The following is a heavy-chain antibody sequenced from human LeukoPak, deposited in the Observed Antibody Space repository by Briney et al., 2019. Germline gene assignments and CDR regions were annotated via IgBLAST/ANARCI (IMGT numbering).Heavy chain of an antibody. CDR1: GFTFSSYA. J-gene: IGHJ4*02. CDR3: AKQDYSNYVGPFDY. Sequence: PGRSLRLSCAASGFTFSSYAMTWVRQAPGKGLEWVSAISGSGADTYYADSVRGRFSISRDNSKNTLYLQMNSLTAEDTAVYYCAKQDYSNYVGPFDYWGQGTLVTVSS. CDR2: ISGSGADT. V-gene: IGHV3-23*01. D-gene: IGHD4-11*01.